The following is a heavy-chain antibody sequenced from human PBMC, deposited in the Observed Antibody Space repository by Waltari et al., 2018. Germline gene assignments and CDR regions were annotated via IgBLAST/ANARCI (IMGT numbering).Heavy chain of an antibody. CDR1: GGSISSYY. CDR3: ARKGFGYSSSPFDY. J-gene: IGHJ4*02. Sequence: QVQLQESGPGLVKPSETLSLTCTVSGGSISSYYWSWIRQPPGKGLEWIGYIYYSGSTNDNPSLKCLVTISVDTAKNQFSRKLSSVTAADTAVYYCARKGFGYSSSPFDYWGQGTLVTVSS. V-gene: IGHV4-59*01. CDR2: IYYSGST. D-gene: IGHD6-13*01.